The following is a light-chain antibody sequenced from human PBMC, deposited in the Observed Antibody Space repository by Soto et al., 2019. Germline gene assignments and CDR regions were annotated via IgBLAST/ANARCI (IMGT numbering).Light chain of an antibody. Sequence: QSVLTQPPSASGTPGQRVTISCFGSSSNIGSNYVYWYQQLPGTAPKLLIYRNNQRPSGVPDRFSGSKSGTSASLAISGLRSEDEADYYCAAWDDSLSGPRVFGGGTQLTVL. V-gene: IGLV1-47*01. CDR1: SSNIGSNY. CDR2: RNN. CDR3: AAWDDSLSGPRV. J-gene: IGLJ2*01.